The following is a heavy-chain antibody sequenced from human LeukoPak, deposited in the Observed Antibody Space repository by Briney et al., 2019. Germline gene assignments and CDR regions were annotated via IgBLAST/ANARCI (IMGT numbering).Heavy chain of an antibody. D-gene: IGHD4-17*01. J-gene: IGHJ4*02. CDR3: ARSGDQYGDYFDY. CDR1: GGSFSGYY. V-gene: IGHV4-34*01. CDR2: INHSGST. Sequence: SETLSLTCAVYGGSFSGYYWSWIRQPPGKGREWIGEINHSGSTNYNPSLKSRVTISVDTSKNQFSLKLSSVTAADTAVYYCARSGDQYGDYFDYWGQGTLVTVSS.